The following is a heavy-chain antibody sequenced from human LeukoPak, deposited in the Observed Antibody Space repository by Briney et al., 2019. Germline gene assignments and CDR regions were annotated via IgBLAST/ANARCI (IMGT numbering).Heavy chain of an antibody. CDR1: GFTFSSYW. D-gene: IGHD3-10*01. Sequence: GGSLRLSCAASGFTFSSYWMSWVRQAPGKGLEGVANIKQDGSEKYYVDSVKGRFTISRDNAKNSLYLQMNSLRAEDTAVYYCARVGGSDLWFGESQKHYYYYMDVWGKGTTVTISS. V-gene: IGHV3-7*01. J-gene: IGHJ6*03. CDR2: IKQDGSEK. CDR3: ARVGGSDLWFGESQKHYYYYMDV.